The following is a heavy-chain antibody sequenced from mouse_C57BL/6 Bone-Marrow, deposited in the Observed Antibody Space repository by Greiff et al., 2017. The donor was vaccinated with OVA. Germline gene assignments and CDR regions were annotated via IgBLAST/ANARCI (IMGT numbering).Heavy chain of an antibody. V-gene: IGHV1-52*01. J-gene: IGHJ4*01. CDR2: IDPSDSET. Sequence: QVQLQQPGAELVRPGSSVKLSCKASGYTFTSYWMHWVKQRPIQGLEWIGNIDPSDSETHYNQKFKDKATLTVDKSSSTAYMQLSSLTSEDSAVYYCARSPIYSYAMDYWGQGTSVTVSS. CDR3: ARSPIYSYAMDY. CDR1: GYTFTSYW. D-gene: IGHD2-1*01.